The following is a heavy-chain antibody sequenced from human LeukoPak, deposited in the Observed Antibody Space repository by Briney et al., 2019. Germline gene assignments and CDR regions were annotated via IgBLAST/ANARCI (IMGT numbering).Heavy chain of an antibody. D-gene: IGHD3-22*01. CDR3: AKVPITMIADDAFDI. CDR1: GFTFSSYS. V-gene: IGHV3-48*01. J-gene: IGHJ3*02. Sequence: GGSLRLSCAASGFTFSSYSMIWVRQAPGKGLEWVSYISSSSSTIYYADSVKGRFTISRDNAKNSLYLQMNSLRAEDTAVYYCAKVPITMIADDAFDIWGQGTMVTVSS. CDR2: ISSSSSTI.